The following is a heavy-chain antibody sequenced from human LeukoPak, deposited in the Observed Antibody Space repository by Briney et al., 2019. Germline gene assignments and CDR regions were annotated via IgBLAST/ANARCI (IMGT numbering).Heavy chain of an antibody. V-gene: IGHV3-23*01. CDR2: ISGSGGST. Sequence: PGGSLRLSCAASGFTFSSYAMSWVRQAPGKGLEWVSAISGSGGSTYYADSVKGRFTISRDNSKNTLYLKMNSLRAEDTAVYYCAITVVPAAMLGYWGQGTLVTVSS. D-gene: IGHD2-2*01. CDR1: GFTFSSYA. CDR3: AITVVPAAMLGY. J-gene: IGHJ4*02.